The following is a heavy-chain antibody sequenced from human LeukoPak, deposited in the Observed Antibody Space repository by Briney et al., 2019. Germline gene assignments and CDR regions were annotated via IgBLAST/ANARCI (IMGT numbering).Heavy chain of an antibody. CDR3: ARDLPDYDILTGYSNFDY. CDR1: GYTFTSYY. J-gene: IGHJ4*02. V-gene: IGHV1-18*04. D-gene: IGHD3-9*01. Sequence: ASVKVSCKASGYTFTSYYMHWVRQAPGQGLEWMGWISAYNGNTNYAQKLQGRVTMTTDTSTSTAYMELRSLRSDDTAVYYCARDLPDYDILTGYSNFDYWGQGTLVTASS. CDR2: ISAYNGNT.